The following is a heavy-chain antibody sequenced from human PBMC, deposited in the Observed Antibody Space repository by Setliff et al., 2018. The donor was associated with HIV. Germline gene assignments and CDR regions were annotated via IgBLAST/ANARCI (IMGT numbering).Heavy chain of an antibody. V-gene: IGHV3-21*01. CDR1: GFTFSTYS. CDR2: ISSISRSK. J-gene: IGHJ4*02. D-gene: IGHD3-3*01. CDR3: ARDVAWRVRTYIDY. Sequence: GGSLRLSCEASGFTFSTYSMNWVRQAPGKGLEWVSSISSISRSKYYADSVKGRFTISRDNAKNSLYLQMNSLTAEDTAVYYCARDVAWRVRTYIDYWGQGALVTVSS.